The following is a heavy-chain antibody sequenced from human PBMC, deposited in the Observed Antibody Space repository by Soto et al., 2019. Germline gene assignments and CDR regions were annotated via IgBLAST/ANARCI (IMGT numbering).Heavy chain of an antibody. CDR1: GDSISSGDYY. J-gene: IGHJ4*02. V-gene: IGHV4-30-4*01. D-gene: IGHD3-22*01. Sequence: PSETLSLTCTVSGDSISSGDYYWSWIRQPPGKGLEWIGYIYYSGSTYYNPSLKSRVTISVDTSKNQFSLKLSSVTAADTAVYYCASEPLIYDSRFLDYWGQGTLVTVSS. CDR2: IYYSGST. CDR3: ASEPLIYDSRFLDY.